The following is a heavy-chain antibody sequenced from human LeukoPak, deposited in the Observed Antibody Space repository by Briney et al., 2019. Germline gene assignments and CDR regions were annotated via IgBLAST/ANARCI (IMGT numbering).Heavy chain of an antibody. V-gene: IGHV3-23*01. CDR1: GFIFSDYY. J-gene: IGHJ4*02. CDR3: AKGVNYFVLEY. CDR2: LSPSGGIT. Sequence: GGSLRLSCAASGFIFSDYYMSWVRQAPGKGLEWVSALSPSGGITYYEDSVKGRFTISRDNSKNTLYLQMNSLSAEDTAVYYWAKGVNYFVLEYWGQGTLVTISS. D-gene: IGHD3-10*02.